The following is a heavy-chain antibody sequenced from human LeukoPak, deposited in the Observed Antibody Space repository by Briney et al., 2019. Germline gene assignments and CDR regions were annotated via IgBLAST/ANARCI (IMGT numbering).Heavy chain of an antibody. J-gene: IGHJ3*02. CDR1: GYTFTPYY. Sequence: GTSVKISCKASGYTFTPYYIHWVRQAPAQGLEGMGIIDLSGERASYARKFRGRVTMTRDAFTSTVYVKLNSLRSEDTAMYYCTRSSSVTMVRDADKFDIWGQGTTVTVSS. CDR3: TRSSSVTMVRDADKFDI. CDR2: IDLSGERA. D-gene: IGHD3-10*01. V-gene: IGHV1-46*01.